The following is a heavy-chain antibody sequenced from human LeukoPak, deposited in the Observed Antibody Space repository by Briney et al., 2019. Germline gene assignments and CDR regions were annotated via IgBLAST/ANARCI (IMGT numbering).Heavy chain of an antibody. J-gene: IGHJ3*02. CDR2: IYSGGST. Sequence: GGSLRLSCAASGFTVSSNYMSWVRQAPGKGLEWVSVIYSGGSTYYADAVKGRFTISRDNSKNTLYLQMNSLRAEYTAVYYCAREVLNYDILTGYQWHYAFDIWGQGTMVTVSS. CDR1: GFTVSSNY. CDR3: AREVLNYDILTGYQWHYAFDI. D-gene: IGHD3-9*01. V-gene: IGHV3-53*01.